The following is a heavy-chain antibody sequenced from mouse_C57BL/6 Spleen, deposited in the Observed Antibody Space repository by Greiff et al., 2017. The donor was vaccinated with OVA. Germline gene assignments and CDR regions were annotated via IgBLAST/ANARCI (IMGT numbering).Heavy chain of an antibody. D-gene: IGHD2-5*01. CDR3: TGGSIVRNYYAMDY. Sequence: EVKLEESGGGLVQPGGSMKLSCVASGFTFSNYWMNWVRQSPEKGLEWVAQIRLKSDNYATHYAESVKGRFTISRDDSKSSVYLQMNNLRAEDTGIYYCTGGSIVRNYYAMDYWGQGTSVTVSS. CDR1: GFTFSNYW. V-gene: IGHV6-3*01. J-gene: IGHJ4*01. CDR2: IRLKSDNYAT.